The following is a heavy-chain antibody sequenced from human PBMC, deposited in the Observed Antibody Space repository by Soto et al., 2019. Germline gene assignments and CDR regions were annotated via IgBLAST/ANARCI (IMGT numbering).Heavy chain of an antibody. CDR2: ISYDGNNK. V-gene: IGHV3-30*18. CDR1: GFSLSNNG. Sequence: LRLSCVASGFSLSNNGMHWVRQAPGKGLEWVAVISYDGNNKYYADSVKGRFTISRDNSKNTVYLEMNNLRAEDTAMYYCAKGGSGNYSTYYYYYGMDVWGQGTTVTVSS. J-gene: IGHJ6*02. CDR3: AKGGSGNYSTYYYYYGMDV. D-gene: IGHD3-22*01.